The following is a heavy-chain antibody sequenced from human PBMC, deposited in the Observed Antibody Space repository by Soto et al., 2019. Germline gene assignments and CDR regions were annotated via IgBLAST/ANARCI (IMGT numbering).Heavy chain of an antibody. V-gene: IGHV4-34*01. Sequence: QVQLQQWGAGLLKPSETLSLTCAVYGGSFSGYYWSWIRQPPGKGLEWIGEINHSGSTNYNPSLKSRVTISVDTSKNQFSLKLSSVTAADTAVYYCARGKYSSPQLDYWGQGTLVTVSS. CDR1: GGSFSGYY. CDR2: INHSGST. J-gene: IGHJ4*02. CDR3: ARGKYSSPQLDY. D-gene: IGHD6-6*01.